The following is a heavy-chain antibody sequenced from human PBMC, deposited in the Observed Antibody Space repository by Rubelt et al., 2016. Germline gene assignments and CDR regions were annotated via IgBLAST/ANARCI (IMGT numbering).Heavy chain of an antibody. CDR2: INTNTGNP. V-gene: IGHV7-4-1*02. J-gene: IGHJ4*02. Sequence: QVQLVQSGSELKKPGASVKVSCKASGYTFTSYAMNWVRQAPGQGLEWTGWINTNTGNPTYARGFTRRVVFSLAASVSTAYLQLSSLKAEDTAMYYCAEGRRWFGENYWGQGTLVTVSS. CDR3: AEGRRWFGENY. D-gene: IGHD3-10*01. CDR1: GYTFTSYA.